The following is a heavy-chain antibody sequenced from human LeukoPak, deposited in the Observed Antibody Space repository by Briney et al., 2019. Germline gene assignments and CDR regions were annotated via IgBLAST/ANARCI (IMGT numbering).Heavy chain of an antibody. CDR1: GFTFSSYS. D-gene: IGHD2-2*03. CDR3: AREDAGDPGYCSSTSCSGIDY. CDR2: ISSSSSYI. V-gene: IGHV3-21*01. J-gene: IGHJ4*02. Sequence: GGSLRLSCAASGFTFSSYSMNWVRQAPGKGLEWVSSISSSSSYIYYADSVKGRFTISRDNAKNSLYLQMNSLRAEDTAVYYCAREDAGDPGYCSSTSCSGIDYWGQGTLVTVSS.